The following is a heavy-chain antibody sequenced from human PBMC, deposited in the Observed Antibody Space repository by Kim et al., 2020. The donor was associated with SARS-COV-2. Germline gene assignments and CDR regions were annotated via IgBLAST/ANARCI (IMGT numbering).Heavy chain of an antibody. CDR1: GGSISSGSYY. Sequence: SETLSLTCSISGGSISSGSYYWGRIRQTPGKGLEWFGSIFYGGSTNANPFLKSRATISVDTSKNQVPLRLRSVTAADTSLYYCARPGSWDGRAAWG. V-gene: IGHV4-39*01. J-gene: IGHJ1*01. D-gene: IGHD3-10*02. CDR2: IFYGGST. CDR3: ARPGSWDGRAA.